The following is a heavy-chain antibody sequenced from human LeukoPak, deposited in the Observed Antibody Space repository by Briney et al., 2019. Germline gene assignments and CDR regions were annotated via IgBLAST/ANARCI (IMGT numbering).Heavy chain of an antibody. D-gene: IGHD3-22*01. V-gene: IGHV4-59*01. Sequence: PSKTLSLTCTVSGGSISSYYWSWIRQPPGKGLEWIGYIYYSGSTNYNPSFKSRVTISVDTSKSHFSLRLISMTAADTAVYYCARGDSSGQDYFDSWGQGTLVTVSS. J-gene: IGHJ4*02. CDR2: IYYSGST. CDR1: GGSISSYY. CDR3: ARGDSSGQDYFDS.